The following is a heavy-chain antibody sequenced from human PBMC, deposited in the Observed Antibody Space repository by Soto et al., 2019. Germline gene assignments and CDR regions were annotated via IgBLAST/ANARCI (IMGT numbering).Heavy chain of an antibody. CDR2: IYHSGST. Sequence: QVQLQESGPGLVKPSGTLSLTCAVSGGSISSSNWWSWVRQPPGKGLEWIGEIYHSGSTNYNPSLKSRVTISVDKSKNQFSLKLSSVTAADTAVYYCARDRSGLVLVPAAMWTPPAVIAGMDVWGQGTTVTVSS. CDR3: ARDRSGLVLVPAAMWTPPAVIAGMDV. J-gene: IGHJ6*02. D-gene: IGHD2-2*01. V-gene: IGHV4-4*02. CDR1: GGSISSSNW.